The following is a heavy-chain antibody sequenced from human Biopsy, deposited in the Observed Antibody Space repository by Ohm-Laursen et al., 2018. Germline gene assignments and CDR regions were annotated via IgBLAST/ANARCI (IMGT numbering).Heavy chain of an antibody. V-gene: IGHV3-15*01. CDR1: GFTFSHAW. CDR2: IKNEIDGGTT. J-gene: IGHJ3*02. D-gene: IGHD3-22*01. CDR3: THHYDASDDVFDI. Sequence: SLRLSCTASGFTFSHAWMSWVCQAPGKGLEWVGRIKNEIDGGTTDYAAPVKGRFTILRDDSKNMLFLQMDSLKTEDTAVYYCTHHYDASDDVFDIWGQGTVVTVSS.